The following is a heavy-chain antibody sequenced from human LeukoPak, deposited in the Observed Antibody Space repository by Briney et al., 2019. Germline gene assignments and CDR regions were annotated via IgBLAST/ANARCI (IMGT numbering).Heavy chain of an antibody. CDR1: GFTFSTYA. V-gene: IGHV3-23*01. Sequence: GGSLRLSCAASGFTFSTYAMSWVRQAPGKGLGWVSAITGSGGETWNADSVRGRFTISRDNSRNTVFLQMNNLRPEDTALYYCARDRRFPDDILDVWGQGTMVTVSS. CDR2: ITGSGGET. J-gene: IGHJ3*01. D-gene: IGHD2-15*01. CDR3: ARDRRFPDDILDV.